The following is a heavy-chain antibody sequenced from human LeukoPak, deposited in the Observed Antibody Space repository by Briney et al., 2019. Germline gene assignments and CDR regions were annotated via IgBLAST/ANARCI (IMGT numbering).Heavy chain of an antibody. Sequence: TGGSLRLSCAASGFTVSSYSMNWVRQAPGKWLEWVSSISSRSSFIYYTDSVKGSITISRDNAKNSLYLQMNSLRAEDTAVYYCARAWLHYDPFDYWGQGTLVTVSS. V-gene: IGHV3-21*01. CDR3: ARAWLHYDPFDY. D-gene: IGHD5-12*01. J-gene: IGHJ4*02. CDR2: ISSRSSFI. CDR1: GFTVSSYS.